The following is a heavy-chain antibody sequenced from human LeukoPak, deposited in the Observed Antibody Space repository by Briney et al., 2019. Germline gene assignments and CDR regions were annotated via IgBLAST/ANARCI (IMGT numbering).Heavy chain of an antibody. V-gene: IGHV1-69*06. CDR2: IIPIFGTA. J-gene: IGHJ5*02. CDR1: GGTFSSYA. Sequence: GASVKVSCKASGGTFSSYAISWVRQAPGQGLEWMGGIIPIFGTANYAQKFQGRVTITADKSTSTAYMELSSLRSEDTAVYYCASEIVATRRGWFDPWGQGTLVTVSS. CDR3: ASEIVATRRGWFDP. D-gene: IGHD5-12*01.